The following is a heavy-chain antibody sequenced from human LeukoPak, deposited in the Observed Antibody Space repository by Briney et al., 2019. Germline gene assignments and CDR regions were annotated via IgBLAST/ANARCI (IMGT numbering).Heavy chain of an antibody. CDR1: GEYFSGYY. Sequence: SETLSLTCAVYGEYFSGYYWSWIRQPPGKGLEWIGEINHRGSTNYNPSLKSRVTISVDTSKNQCSLKLSSVTAEDTAVYYCARVVKRPQIVVLNASFDIWGQGTMVTVSS. J-gene: IGHJ3*02. CDR2: INHRGST. CDR3: ARVVKRPQIVVLNASFDI. D-gene: IGHD2-21*01. V-gene: IGHV4-34*01.